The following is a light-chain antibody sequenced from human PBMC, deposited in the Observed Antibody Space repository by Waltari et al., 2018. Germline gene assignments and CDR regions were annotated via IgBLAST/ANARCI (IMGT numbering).Light chain of an antibody. CDR3: SSYTTVTTVI. CDR1: SSDIGSYNY. Sequence: QSALTQPASVSGSPGQSITSSCTGTSSDIGSYNYVSWYQQHPGKAPKLMIYDVNNRPSGVSSRFSGSKSGNTASLTISGLHAEDEADYYCSSYTTVTTVIFGGGTKLTVV. CDR2: DVN. V-gene: IGLV2-14*01. J-gene: IGLJ2*01.